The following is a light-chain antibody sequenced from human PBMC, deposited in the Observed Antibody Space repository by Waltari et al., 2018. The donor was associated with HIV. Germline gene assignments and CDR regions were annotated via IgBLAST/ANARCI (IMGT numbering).Light chain of an antibody. J-gene: IGKJ2*01. Sequence: EIVMNQSPATLSVSPGERATLYCRASQSISSNLAWYQQKPGQAPRLLIYGASIRATGIPARFSGSGSGTEFTLTISSLQSEDFAVYYCQQYDQWPPRYTFGQGTKLEIK. CDR1: QSISSN. CDR2: GAS. V-gene: IGKV3-15*01. CDR3: QQYDQWPPRYT.